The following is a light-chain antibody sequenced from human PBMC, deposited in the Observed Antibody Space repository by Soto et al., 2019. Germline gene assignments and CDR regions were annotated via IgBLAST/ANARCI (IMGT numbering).Light chain of an antibody. CDR1: SSNIGAGND. CDR2: GNS. J-gene: IGLJ1*01. Sequence: QAVVTQPPSVSGAPGQRVTISCTGSSSNIGAGNDVHWYQQPPGTAPKLLIYGNSNRPSGVPDRFSGSKSGTSASLAITGLQAEDEADYYCQSYDSSLSGYVFGTGTKLTVL. CDR3: QSYDSSLSGYV. V-gene: IGLV1-40*01.